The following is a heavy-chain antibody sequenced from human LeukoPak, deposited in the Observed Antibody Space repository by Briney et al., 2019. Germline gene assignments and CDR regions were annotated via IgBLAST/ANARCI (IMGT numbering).Heavy chain of an antibody. CDR3: ASFRIAARPYYFDY. J-gene: IGHJ4*02. Sequence: GGSLRLSCAASGFSFSTYWMAWVRQAPGRGLEWVANMKGDGSDKYYLESVTGRFTISRDNAKNSLYLQMNSLGAEDTGVYYCASFRIAARPYYFDYWGQGTLVTVSS. V-gene: IGHV3-7*01. CDR2: MKGDGSDK. CDR1: GFSFSTYW. D-gene: IGHD6-6*01.